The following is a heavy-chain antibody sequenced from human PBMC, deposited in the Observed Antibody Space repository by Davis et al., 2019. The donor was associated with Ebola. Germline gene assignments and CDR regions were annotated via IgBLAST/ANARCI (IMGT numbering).Heavy chain of an antibody. CDR1: GYTFTSSG. Sequence: AASVKVSCKASGYTFTSSGISWVRQAPGQGLEWMGWINPNSGGTNYAQKFQGRVTMTRDTSITTAYMELSRLRSDDTAVYYCARDGSTSDQKSGELDYWGQGPLVTVSS. V-gene: IGHV1-2*02. CDR2: INPNSGGT. D-gene: IGHD7-27*01. CDR3: ARDGSTSDQKSGELDY. J-gene: IGHJ4*02.